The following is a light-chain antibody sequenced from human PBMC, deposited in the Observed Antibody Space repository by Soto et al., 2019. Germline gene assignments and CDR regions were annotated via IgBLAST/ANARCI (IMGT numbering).Light chain of an antibody. CDR3: ASWDDSLIGWV. V-gene: IGLV1-47*01. Sequence: QSVLTQPPSAPGTPGQTVVISCSGSNSNIETNYVFWYQQLPGAAPKPLMYRNSQRPSGVPDRFSGSKSGTSASLAISGLRSDDEADYYCASWDDSLIGWVFGGGTKLTVL. CDR1: NSNIETNY. CDR2: RNS. J-gene: IGLJ3*02.